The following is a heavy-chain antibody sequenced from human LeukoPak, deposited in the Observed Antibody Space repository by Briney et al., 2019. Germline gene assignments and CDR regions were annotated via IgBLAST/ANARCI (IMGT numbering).Heavy chain of an antibody. J-gene: IGHJ6*03. CDR3: ARVEYSYGLGYYMDV. CDR2: MNPNSVNT. D-gene: IGHD5-18*01. V-gene: IGHV1-8*03. CDR1: VYTFTSYD. Sequence: GASVKVSCKASVYTFTSYDINWVRQAPGQGLEWMGWMNPNSVNTVYAQKFQGRVTITRNTPISTAYMELSSLRSEDTAVYYCARVEYSYGLGYYMDVWGKGTTVTVSS.